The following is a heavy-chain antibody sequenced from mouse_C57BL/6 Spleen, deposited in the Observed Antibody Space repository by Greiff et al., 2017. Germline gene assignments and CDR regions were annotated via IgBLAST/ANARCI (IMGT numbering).Heavy chain of an antibody. D-gene: IGHD2-3*01. J-gene: IGHJ3*01. CDR1: GYSITSGYY. V-gene: IGHV3-6*01. CDR3: ARGGSNDGYHPFAY. CDR2: ISYDGSN. Sequence: EVKLEESGPGLVKPSQSLSLTCSVTGYSITSGYYWNWIRQFPGNKLEWMGYISYDGSNNYNPSLKNRISITRDTSKNQFFLKLNSVTTEDTATYYCARGGSNDGYHPFAYWGQGTLVTVSA.